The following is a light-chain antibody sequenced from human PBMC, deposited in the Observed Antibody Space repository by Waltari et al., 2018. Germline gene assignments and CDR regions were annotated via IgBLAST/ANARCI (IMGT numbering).Light chain of an antibody. Sequence: EIVLTQSPATLALSPGERATLYCRASQSISNSVGWYQQKPGQAPRLLIYYVSNRATGIPDRFSCSGSGTDFTLTIISLEPEDFAVYYCQQHSDFVTFGPGTTVEIK. J-gene: IGKJ3*01. CDR1: QSISNS. CDR3: QQHSDFVT. CDR2: YVS. V-gene: IGKV3-11*01.